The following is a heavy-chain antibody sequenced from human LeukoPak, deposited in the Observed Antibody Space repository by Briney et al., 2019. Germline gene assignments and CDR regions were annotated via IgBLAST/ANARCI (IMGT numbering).Heavy chain of an antibody. CDR2: IKSKNVGGTT. CDR3: TSHAAFDP. J-gene: IGHJ5*02. Sequence: GGSQRLFCAASGFTFNNTWMNWDRQAPGKGLEWVGRIKSKNVGGTTDYAAPVKGRFTISTDDSKSTVYLQMNSLKIEDTAVYYCTSHAAFDPWGQGTLVTVSS. CDR1: GFTFNNTW. V-gene: IGHV3-15*01.